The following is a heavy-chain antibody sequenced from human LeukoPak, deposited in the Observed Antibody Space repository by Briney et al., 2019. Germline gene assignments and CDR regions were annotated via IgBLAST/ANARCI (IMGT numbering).Heavy chain of an antibody. Sequence: PSETLSLTCTVFGDSISSYYWSWIRQAAGKGLEWTGRIHTNGRIDYNPSLKSRVSMSIDTSKNRFSLKVTSVTAADTAVYYCARVQLPDVTGAFDIWSQGTMVTVSS. CDR2: IHTNGRI. V-gene: IGHV4-4*07. CDR1: GDSISSYY. CDR3: ARVQLPDVTGAFDI. J-gene: IGHJ3*02. D-gene: IGHD5-24*01.